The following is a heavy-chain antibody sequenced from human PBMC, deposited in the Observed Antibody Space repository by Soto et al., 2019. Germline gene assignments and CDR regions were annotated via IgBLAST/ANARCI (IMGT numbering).Heavy chain of an antibody. V-gene: IGHV4-59*01. CDR2: IYYSGRT. CDR3: ARGHLGIKTTGTWYDFDY. D-gene: IGHD2-15*01. Sequence: PSETLSLTCTVSGDSISSYYWTWIRQPPGKGLEYIGYIYYSGRTCYNPSLKSRVTISVDTSKNQFSLKLSSVTAADTAVYYCARGHLGIKTTGTWYDFDYWGQGTLVTVYS. CDR1: GDSISSYY. J-gene: IGHJ4*02.